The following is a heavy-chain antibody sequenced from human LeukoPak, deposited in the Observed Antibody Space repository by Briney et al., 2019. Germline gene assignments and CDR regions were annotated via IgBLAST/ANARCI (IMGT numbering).Heavy chain of an antibody. Sequence: GGSLSLSCAAPGLTFSSYAMHWVRQALGKGLEWVAVISYDGSNKYYAESVKGRFTISRDNSTNTLYLQMSSLRAEDTAVYYCARFPDFDWLFFDYWGQGTLVTVSS. CDR1: GLTFSSYA. J-gene: IGHJ4*02. D-gene: IGHD3-9*01. V-gene: IGHV3-30*04. CDR3: ARFPDFDWLFFDY. CDR2: ISYDGSNK.